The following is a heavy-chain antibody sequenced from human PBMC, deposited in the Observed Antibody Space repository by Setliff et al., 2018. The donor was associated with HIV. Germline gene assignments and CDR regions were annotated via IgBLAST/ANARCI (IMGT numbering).Heavy chain of an antibody. CDR1: GGSISSRGDY. V-gene: IGHV4-31*03. CDR2: IYYTGST. Sequence: SETLSLTCTVSGGSISSRGDYWSWVRQHPGKGLEWIGYIYYTGSTYSNPSLQSRVRISVDTSKNQFSLRLNSVTAADTAVYYCARDSANGRTANLNYLDVWGKGTTVTVSS. D-gene: IGHD2-8*01. CDR3: ARDSANGRTANLNYLDV. J-gene: IGHJ6*03.